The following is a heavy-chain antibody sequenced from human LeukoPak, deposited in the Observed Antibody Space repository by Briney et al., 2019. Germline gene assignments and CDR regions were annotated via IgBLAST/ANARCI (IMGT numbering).Heavy chain of an antibody. D-gene: IGHD1-14*01. CDR2: ISNSDDST. Sequence: GESLRLSCAASGFPFSSYAMSWVRQAPGKGLEWVSTISNSDDSTYYADSVKGQFTISRDNSENTLFLRMNSLRAEDTAVYYCAKATGYLLWGQGTLVIVSS. J-gene: IGHJ4*02. CDR1: GFPFSSYA. V-gene: IGHV3-23*01. CDR3: AKATGYLL.